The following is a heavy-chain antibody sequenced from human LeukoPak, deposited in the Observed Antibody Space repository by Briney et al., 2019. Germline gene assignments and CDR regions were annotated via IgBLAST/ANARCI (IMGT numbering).Heavy chain of an antibody. V-gene: IGHV3-15*01. CDR2: IKSKTDGGTT. CDR3: ARAASYCGGDCYLGDF. Sequence: GGSLRLSCAASGFTFSNAWMSWVRQAPGKGLEWVGRIKSKTDGGTTDYAAPVKGRFTISRDDSKNTLYLQMNSLKTEDTAVYYCARAASYCGGDCYLGDFWGQGTPVTVSS. D-gene: IGHD2-21*01. J-gene: IGHJ4*02. CDR1: GFTFSNAW.